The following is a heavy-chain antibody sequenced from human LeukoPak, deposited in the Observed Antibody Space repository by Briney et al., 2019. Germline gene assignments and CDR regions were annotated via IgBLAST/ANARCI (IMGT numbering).Heavy chain of an antibody. CDR3: ARDLWDRGASYVH. Sequence: GGSLRLSCAASGFTFSSYWMTWVRQAPGKGLEWVANIKEDGSEKYYVDSVKGRFTISRDNAKNSLYLQMNSLRAEDTAVYYCARDLWDRGASYVHWGQGTLVTVSS. J-gene: IGHJ4*02. D-gene: IGHD4/OR15-4a*01. CDR1: GFTFSSYW. CDR2: IKEDGSEK. V-gene: IGHV3-7*01.